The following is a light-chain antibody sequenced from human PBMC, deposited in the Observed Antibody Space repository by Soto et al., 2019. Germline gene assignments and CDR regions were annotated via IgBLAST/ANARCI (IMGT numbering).Light chain of an antibody. J-gene: IGKJ2*01. CDR1: QSVRSRY. Sequence: EIVLTQSPGTLSLYPGERATLSCRASQSVRSRYLAWYQQKPGQAPRLLIYGASTRASGIPDRFSGSGSGTDFTLTISRLEPEDFAVYYCQQYGSSPPYTFGQGTKLEIK. V-gene: IGKV3-20*01. CDR2: GAS. CDR3: QQYGSSPPYT.